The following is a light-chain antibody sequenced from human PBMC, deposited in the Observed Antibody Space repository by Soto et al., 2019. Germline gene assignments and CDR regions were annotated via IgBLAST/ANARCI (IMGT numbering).Light chain of an antibody. Sequence: DIQMTQSPSTLSASVGDRVTITCRANQSISNWLAWYQQKPGRAPKLLIYKTSTLETGVPSGFSGSGSGTEFTLTISSLQPDDFATYFCQQYNSYPFTFGQGTKLEI. CDR3: QQYNSYPFT. J-gene: IGKJ2*01. V-gene: IGKV1-5*03. CDR1: QSISNW. CDR2: KTS.